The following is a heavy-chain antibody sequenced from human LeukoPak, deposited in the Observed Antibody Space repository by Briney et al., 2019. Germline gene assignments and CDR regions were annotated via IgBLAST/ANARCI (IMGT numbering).Heavy chain of an antibody. V-gene: IGHV1-69*13. Sequence: ASVKVSRKASGGTFSSYAISWVRQAPGQGLEWMGGIIPIFGTANYAQKFQGRVTITADESTSTAYMELSSLRSEDTAVYYCARGKPYDSSGYYYYFDYWGQGTLVTVSS. CDR2: IIPIFGTA. D-gene: IGHD3-22*01. J-gene: IGHJ4*02. CDR3: ARGKPYDSSGYYYYFDY. CDR1: GGTFSSYA.